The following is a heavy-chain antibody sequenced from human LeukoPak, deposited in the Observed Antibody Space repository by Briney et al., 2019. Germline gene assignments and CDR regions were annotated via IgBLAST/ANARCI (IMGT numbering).Heavy chain of an antibody. CDR1: GGSISTYY. CDR3: ARPDSHLSAFDI. V-gene: IGHV4-59*08. Sequence: PSETLSLTCSVSGGSISTYYWSWIRQPPGKGLEWIAYISDSGSTRYRPSLRGRLSISMDRSKNMFSLKLNSVTAADTAVYYCARPDSHLSAFDIWGQGTKVTVS. CDR2: ISDSGST. D-gene: IGHD2-15*01. J-gene: IGHJ3*02.